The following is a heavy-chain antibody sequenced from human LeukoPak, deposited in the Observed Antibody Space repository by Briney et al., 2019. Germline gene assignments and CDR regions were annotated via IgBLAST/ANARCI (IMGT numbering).Heavy chain of an antibody. V-gene: IGHV1-2*02. CDR3: AKDQNTGYANNWFDP. CDR2: INPNNGGT. D-gene: IGHD5-12*01. J-gene: IGHJ5*02. Sequence: ASVTVSCKASGYSFTVYYIHWVRQAPGQGLEWMGWINPNNGGTNFAQKFQGRVTMTRDTSISTAYMEPSRLRSDDTAIYYCAKDQNTGYANNWFDPWGQGTLVTVSS. CDR1: GYSFTVYY.